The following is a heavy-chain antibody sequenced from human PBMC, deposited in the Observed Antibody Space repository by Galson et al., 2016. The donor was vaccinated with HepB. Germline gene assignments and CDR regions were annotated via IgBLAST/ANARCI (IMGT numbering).Heavy chain of an antibody. J-gene: IGHJ5*02. Sequence: SLRLSCAASGFTFSDYAMSWVRQAPGKGLEWVSAISGSGLGTHYADSVWGRLTISRDNSKNTLHLQMNSLRAEDTAVYYCAKDRAVATIPDWFDPWGQGTLVTVSS. V-gene: IGHV3-23*01. CDR1: GFTFSDYA. CDR2: ISGSGLGT. CDR3: AKDRAVATIPDWFDP. D-gene: IGHD5-12*01.